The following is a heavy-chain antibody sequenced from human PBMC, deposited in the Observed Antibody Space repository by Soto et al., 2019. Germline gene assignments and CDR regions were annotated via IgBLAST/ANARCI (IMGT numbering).Heavy chain of an antibody. CDR1: GYTFTSYA. Sequence: ASVKGSCKASGYTFTSYAMHWVRQAPGQRLEWMGWINAGNGDTKYSQKFQGRVTITRDTSASTAYMELSSLRSEDTAVYYCARDGHHNILTGYPEGWFDPWGQGTLVTV. V-gene: IGHV1-3*01. D-gene: IGHD3-9*01. CDR3: ARDGHHNILTGYPEGWFDP. J-gene: IGHJ5*02. CDR2: INAGNGDT.